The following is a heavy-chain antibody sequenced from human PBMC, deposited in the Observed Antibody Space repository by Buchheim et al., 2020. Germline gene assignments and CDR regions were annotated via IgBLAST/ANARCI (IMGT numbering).Heavy chain of an antibody. J-gene: IGHJ6*02. CDR2: INSDGSST. V-gene: IGHV3-74*01. D-gene: IGHD3-10*01. Sequence: EVQLVESGGGLVQPGGSLRLSCAASGFTFSSYWMHWVRQAPGKGLVWVSRINSDGSSTSYADSVKGRFTISRDNAKNTLYLQMNSLRAEDTAVYYCASLMGSGSYYRLLWYGMDVWGQGTT. CDR1: GFTFSSYW. CDR3: ASLMGSGSYYRLLWYGMDV.